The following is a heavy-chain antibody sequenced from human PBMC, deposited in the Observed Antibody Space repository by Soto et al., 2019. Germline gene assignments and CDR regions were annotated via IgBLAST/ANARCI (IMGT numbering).Heavy chain of an antibody. CDR2: FNPSGGGT. D-gene: IGHD6-13*01. V-gene: IGHV1-46*01. CDR1: GDTYTSYY. J-gene: IGHJ6*02. Sequence: ASVKVSCKASGDTYTSYYIHWVRQAPGQGLGWMGTFNPSGGGTFYAQKFQGRVTMTGDTSTSTVYMELSSLRFEDTAVYYCARSRAAAPPRVGMDVWGQGTTVTVSS. CDR3: ARSRAAAPPRVGMDV.